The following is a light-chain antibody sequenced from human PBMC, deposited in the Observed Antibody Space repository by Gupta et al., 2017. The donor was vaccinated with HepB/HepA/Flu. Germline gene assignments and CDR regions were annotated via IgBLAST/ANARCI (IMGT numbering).Light chain of an antibody. V-gene: IGKV3-11*01. CDR1: QSVSSY. CDR2: DAS. CDR3: QQRSNWPMVT. J-gene: IGKJ3*01. Sequence: EIVLTQSPATLSLSPGERSTLSCRASQSVSSYLAWYQQKPGQAPRLLIYDASNRDTGIATRFSGSGCGKDLSLTNSSREQEDFAFYYCQQRSNWPMVTFGHGTNVDIK.